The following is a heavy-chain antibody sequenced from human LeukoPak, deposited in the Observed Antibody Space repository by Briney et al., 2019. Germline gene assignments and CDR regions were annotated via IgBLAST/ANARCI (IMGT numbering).Heavy chain of an antibody. CDR1: GFTFSSYW. D-gene: IGHD4-17*01. Sequence: GGSLRLSCAASGFTFSSYWMSWVRQAPGKGLEWVANIKQDGSEKYYVDSVKGRFTISRDNAKNSLYLQVNSLRAEDTAVYYCARALEDYGDPVFDYWGQGTLVTVSS. J-gene: IGHJ4*02. V-gene: IGHV3-7*01. CDR3: ARALEDYGDPVFDY. CDR2: IKQDGSEK.